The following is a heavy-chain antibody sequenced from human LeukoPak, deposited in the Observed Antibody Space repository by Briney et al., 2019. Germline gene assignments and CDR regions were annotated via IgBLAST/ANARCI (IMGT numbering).Heavy chain of an antibody. CDR1: GYTFTSYD. J-gene: IGHJ6*03. Sequence: ASVKVSCKASGYTFTSYDINWGRQATGQGLEWMGWTNPNRGNTGYAQKFHVRGTMTRNTSISTAYMELSSLRSEETAVYYCARGRVSWIVPAYYYYYYMDVWGKGTTVTVSS. CDR3: ARGRVSWIVPAYYYYYYMDV. D-gene: IGHD2-2*01. CDR2: TNPNRGNT. V-gene: IGHV1-8*01.